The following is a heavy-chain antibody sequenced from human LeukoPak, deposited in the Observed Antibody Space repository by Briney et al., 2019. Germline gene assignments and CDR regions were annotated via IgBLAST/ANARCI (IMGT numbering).Heavy chain of an antibody. CDR3: ARESDYDFWSGYSRWFDP. CDR1: GYTLTELS. Sequence: ASVKVSCKVSGYTLTELSMHWVRQAPGKGLEWMGGFDPEDGETIYAQKFQGRVTMTEDTSTDTAYMELSSLRSEDTAVYYCARESDYDFWSGYSRWFDPWGQGTLVTVSS. D-gene: IGHD3-3*01. CDR2: FDPEDGET. J-gene: IGHJ5*02. V-gene: IGHV1-24*01.